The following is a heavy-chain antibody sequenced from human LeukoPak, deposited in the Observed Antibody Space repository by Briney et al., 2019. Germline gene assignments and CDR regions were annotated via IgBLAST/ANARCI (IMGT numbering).Heavy chain of an antibody. V-gene: IGHV3-66*03. J-gene: IGHJ5*02. CDR2: IRDSGEA. CDR1: GFKVSDYY. CDR3: ARDRAANQDWVEFDP. Sequence: PGGSLRLACAVYGFKVSDYYMGWGRQAPGKGLGWDGLIRDSGEAFYADFARGRCAISRDESENTLYLQMNSLRVDDTAVYFCARDRAANQDWVEFDPWGQGTPVIVSS. D-gene: IGHD3/OR15-3a*01.